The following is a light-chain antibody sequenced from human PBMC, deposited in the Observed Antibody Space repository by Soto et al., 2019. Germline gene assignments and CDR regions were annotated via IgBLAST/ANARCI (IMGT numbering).Light chain of an antibody. Sequence: QSVLTQPRSVSGSPGQSVTISCTGTSSDVGGYNYVSWYQHHPGKAPKLMIYDVSKRPSGVPDRFSGSKSGNTASLTISGLQAEDEADYYCCSYAGSYTFVFGGGTKLTV. CDR2: DVS. V-gene: IGLV2-11*01. CDR1: SSDVGGYNY. CDR3: CSYAGSYTFV. J-gene: IGLJ2*01.